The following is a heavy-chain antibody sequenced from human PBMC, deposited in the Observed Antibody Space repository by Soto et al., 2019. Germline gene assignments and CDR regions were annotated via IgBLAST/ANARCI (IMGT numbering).Heavy chain of an antibody. D-gene: IGHD4-17*01. Sequence: HPGGSLRLSCSASGFTFSSYGMHWVRHAPGKGLEWVAFISYDASHKYYADSVRGRFTISRDNSKNTLHLQLNSLRVEDTALYYCAKDKMDYGLFDSWGQGTLVTVSS. CDR1: GFTFSSYG. CDR2: ISYDASHK. V-gene: IGHV3-30*18. CDR3: AKDKMDYGLFDS. J-gene: IGHJ4*02.